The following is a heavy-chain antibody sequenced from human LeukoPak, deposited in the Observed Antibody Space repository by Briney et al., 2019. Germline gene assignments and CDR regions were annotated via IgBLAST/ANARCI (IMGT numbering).Heavy chain of an antibody. V-gene: IGHV1-45*02. CDR2: ITPFNGNT. D-gene: IGHD3-22*01. CDR1: GYTFTYRY. CDR3: ARYYITMIVVVIP. Sequence: GASVKVSCKASGYTFTYRYLHWVRQAPGQALEWMGWITPFNGNTNYAQKFQDRITITRDRSMSTAYMELSSLRSEDTAVYYWARYYITMIVVVIPGGQGTLVTVSS. J-gene: IGHJ4*02.